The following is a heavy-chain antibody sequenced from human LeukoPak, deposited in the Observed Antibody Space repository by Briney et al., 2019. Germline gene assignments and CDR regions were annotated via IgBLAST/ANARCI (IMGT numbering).Heavy chain of an antibody. D-gene: IGHD3-22*01. V-gene: IGHV3-11*04. CDR3: AKDVGPFLITSGYYPHFDY. J-gene: IGHJ4*02. CDR1: GFTFSDYY. CDR2: ISSSGSTI. Sequence: GGSLRLSCAASGFTFSDYYMSWIRQAPGKGLEWVSYISSSGSTIYYADSVKGRFTISRDNAKNSLYLQMNSLRAEDTAVYYCAKDVGPFLITSGYYPHFDYWGQGTLVTVSS.